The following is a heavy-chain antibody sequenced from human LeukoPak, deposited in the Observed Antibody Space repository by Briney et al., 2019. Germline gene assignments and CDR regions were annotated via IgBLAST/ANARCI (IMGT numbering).Heavy chain of an antibody. CDR2: INPNGGTT. D-gene: IGHD4-17*01. CDR1: GYSLSVYS. CDR3: AREGGTREYNGDTWRHFFDF. V-gene: IGHV1-46*01. Sequence: GASVKVSCKTSGYSLSVYSIDWVRQAPGQGLEWVGTINPNGGTTSFAQKFQGRVTLTRDMSTNTVSMELRSLRPEDTAVYFCAREGGTREYNGDTWRHFFDFWGQGTLVTVSA. J-gene: IGHJ4*02.